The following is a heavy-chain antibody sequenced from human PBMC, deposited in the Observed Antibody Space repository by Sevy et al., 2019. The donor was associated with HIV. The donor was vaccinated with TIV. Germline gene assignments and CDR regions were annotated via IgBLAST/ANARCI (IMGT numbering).Heavy chain of an antibody. CDR1: GFTFSKYS. Sequence: GESLKISCAASGFTFSKYSMSRVRQPPGKGLEWVSTLSFGCGEINYADSVKGQFTISRDNSKSSVYLQMNNLRPEDTAVYYCAREGCTKPHDYWGQGTLVTVSS. CDR3: AREGCTKPHDY. V-gene: IGHV3-23*01. J-gene: IGHJ4*02. CDR2: LSFGCGEI. D-gene: IGHD2-8*01.